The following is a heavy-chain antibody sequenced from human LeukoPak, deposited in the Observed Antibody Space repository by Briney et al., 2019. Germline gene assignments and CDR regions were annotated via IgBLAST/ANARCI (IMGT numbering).Heavy chain of an antibody. CDR2: IDTDGKTT. Sequence: GASLRLSCAASGFNFNTYFMHWVRQDPGKGLVWVSRIDTDGKTTTYADSVEGRFTISRDNAKNTVYLQMNSLRAEDTAVYYCVRDKDGYNFWGQGTLVSVSS. CDR3: VRDKDGYNF. V-gene: IGHV3-74*01. D-gene: IGHD5-24*01. J-gene: IGHJ4*02. CDR1: GFNFNTYF.